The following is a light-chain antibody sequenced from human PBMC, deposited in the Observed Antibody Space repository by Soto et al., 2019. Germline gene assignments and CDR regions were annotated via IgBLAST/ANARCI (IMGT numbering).Light chain of an antibody. V-gene: IGKV3-15*01. CDR1: QSVSSN. J-gene: IGKJ4*01. CDR2: GAS. Sequence: EIVMTQSPATLSVSPGERATLSCRASQSVSSNLAWYQQKRGQAPRLLIYGASTRATGIQARFSGSGSGTEFTLTISSLQSEDFAVYYCQQYNNWPPLTFGGGTKVEIK. CDR3: QQYNNWPPLT.